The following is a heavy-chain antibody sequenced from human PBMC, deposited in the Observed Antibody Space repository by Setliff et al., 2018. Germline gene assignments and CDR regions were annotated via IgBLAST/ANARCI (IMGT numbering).Heavy chain of an antibody. D-gene: IGHD3-10*01. CDR1: GFTFSGYW. CDR3: ARDFYSYGSRSYYKTNLDY. CDR2: IKQDGSDI. J-gene: IGHJ4*02. Sequence: RLSCAASGFTFSGYWMSWVRQAPGKGLEWVANIKQDGSDIYYLDSVKGRFTISRDNAKNSLYLQMNSLRAEDTAVYYCARDFYSYGSRSYYKTNLDYWGQGTQVTVSS. V-gene: IGHV3-7*01.